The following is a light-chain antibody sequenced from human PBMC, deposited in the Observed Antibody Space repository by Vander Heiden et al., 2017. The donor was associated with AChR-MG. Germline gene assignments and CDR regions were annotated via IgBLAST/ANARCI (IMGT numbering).Light chain of an antibody. CDR3: QSYDSSLSGSEVV. Sequence: QSVLTQPPSVSGAPGQWVTISCTGSSSNIGAGYDVHWYQQLPGTAPKLLIYGNSNRPSGVPDRFSGSKSGTSASLAITGLQAEDEADYYCQSYDSSLSGSEVVFGGGTKLTVL. J-gene: IGLJ2*01. CDR1: SSNIGAGYD. CDR2: GNS. V-gene: IGLV1-40*01.